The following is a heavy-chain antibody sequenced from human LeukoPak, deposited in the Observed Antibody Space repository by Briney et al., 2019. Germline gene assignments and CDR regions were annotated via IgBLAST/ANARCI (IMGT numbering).Heavy chain of an antibody. CDR3: ARGVVVPAARDYYYYMDV. CDR2: INPNIVGT. D-gene: IGHD2-2*01. Sequence: ASLKLSSTASRYTFTAYYMHSVRQAPGHRREWMGWINPNIVGTNYALKFQGRVTMTRDTSISTAYMELSRLRSDDTAVYYCARGVVVPAARDYYYYMDVWGKGTTVTVSS. CDR1: RYTFTAYY. J-gene: IGHJ6*03. V-gene: IGHV1-2*02.